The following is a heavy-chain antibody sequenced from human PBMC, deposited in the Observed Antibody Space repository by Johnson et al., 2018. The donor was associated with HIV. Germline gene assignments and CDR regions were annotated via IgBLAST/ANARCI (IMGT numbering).Heavy chain of an antibody. V-gene: IGHV3-30-3*01. J-gene: IGHJ3*02. CDR3: AKDIYGYDAFDI. Sequence: QVQLVESGGGVVQPGRSLRLSCAASGFTFSSYAMHWVRQAPGKGLEWVAVISYDGSNKYYADSVKGRFTISRDNSKNTLYLQINSLRAEDTAVYYCAKDIYGYDAFDIWGQGTMVTVSS. CDR1: GFTFSSYA. CDR2: ISYDGSNK. D-gene: IGHD5-24*01.